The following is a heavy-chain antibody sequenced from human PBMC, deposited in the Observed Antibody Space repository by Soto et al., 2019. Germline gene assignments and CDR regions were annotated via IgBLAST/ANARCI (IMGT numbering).Heavy chain of an antibody. D-gene: IGHD1-26*01. CDR1: GFTFSSYG. Sequence: PGGPLRLSCTASGFTFSSYGMHWVRQAPGKGLEWVAVISYDGSNKYYADSVKGRFTISRDNSKNTLYLQMNSLRAEDTAVYYCAKLVGAKYYFDYWGQGT. V-gene: IGHV3-30*18. CDR3: AKLVGAKYYFDY. CDR2: ISYDGSNK. J-gene: IGHJ4*02.